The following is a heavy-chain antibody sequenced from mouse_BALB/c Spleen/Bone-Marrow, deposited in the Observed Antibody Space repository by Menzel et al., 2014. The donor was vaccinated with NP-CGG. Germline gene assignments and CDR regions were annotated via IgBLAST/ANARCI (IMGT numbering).Heavy chain of an antibody. V-gene: IGHV1-5*01. CDR2: IYPGNSDT. J-gene: IGHJ3*01. CDR1: GYSFTSYW. Sequence: VQLQQSGTVLARPGASVRMSCKASGYSFTSYWMHWVKQRPGQGLEWIGAIYPGNSDTGYNQKFKGKAKLTAVTSASTAYMELSSLTNEDSAVYYCTFLVKEDFAYWGQGTLVTVSA. CDR3: TFLVKEDFAY. D-gene: IGHD2-10*02.